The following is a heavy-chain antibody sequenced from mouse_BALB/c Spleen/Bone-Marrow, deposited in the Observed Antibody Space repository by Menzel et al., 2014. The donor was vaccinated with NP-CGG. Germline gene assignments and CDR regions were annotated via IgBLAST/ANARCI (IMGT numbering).Heavy chain of an antibody. J-gene: IGHJ2*01. D-gene: IGHD1-1*01. Sequence: EVKLVESGGGLVKPGGSLKLSCAASGFTFSSYGMSWVRQSPEKRLEWVATISGGGSYTYYPDRVKGRFTISIDNAKNMLYLQMRSLRSEVSAFYCGARQYGSSYFDYWGQGTTLTVSS. CDR1: GFTFSSYG. V-gene: IGHV5-9-2*01. CDR2: ISGGGSYT. CDR3: ARQYGSSYFDY.